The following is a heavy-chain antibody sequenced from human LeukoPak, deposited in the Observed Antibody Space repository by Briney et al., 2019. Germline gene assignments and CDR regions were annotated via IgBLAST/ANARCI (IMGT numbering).Heavy chain of an antibody. V-gene: IGHV1-24*01. J-gene: IGHJ4*02. Sequence: SVKVSCKVSGYTLTELSMHWVRQAPGKGLEWMGGFDPEDGETIYAQKFQGRVTMTEDTSTDTAYMELRSLRSDDTAVYYCARVSHYYDSSGYYPDYWGQGTLVTVSS. CDR1: GYTLTELS. CDR3: ARVSHYYDSSGYYPDY. CDR2: FDPEDGET. D-gene: IGHD3-22*01.